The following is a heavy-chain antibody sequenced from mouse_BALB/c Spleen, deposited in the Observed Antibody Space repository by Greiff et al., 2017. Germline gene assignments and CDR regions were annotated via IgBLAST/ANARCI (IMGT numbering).Heavy chain of an antibody. J-gene: IGHJ2*01. CDR2: ISSGSSTI. D-gene: IGHD1-2*01. CDR1: GFTFSSFG. CDR3: ARGTTAHYFDY. V-gene: IGHV5-17*02. Sequence: EVKLVESGGGLVQPGGSRKLSCAASGFTFSSFGMHWVRQAPEKGLEWVAYISSGSSTIYYADTVKGRFTISRDNPKNTLFLQMTSLRSEDTAMYYCARGTTAHYFDYWGQGTTLTVSS.